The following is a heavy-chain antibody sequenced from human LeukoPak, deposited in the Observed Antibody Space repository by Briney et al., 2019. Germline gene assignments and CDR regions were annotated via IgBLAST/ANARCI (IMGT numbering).Heavy chain of an antibody. CDR2: IGSNGGRT. V-gene: IGHV3-64*02. J-gene: IGHJ4*02. CDR3: ARDLAAAGTRGSAFDY. D-gene: IGHD6-13*01. CDR1: GYTFSSYS. Sequence: GASLRLSCTASGYTFSSYSMHWVRQAPGKGLEYVSPIGSNGGRTYYAESVKGRFTISRDNSKNRLYLQMSSLRAEDMAEYYCARDLAAAGTRGSAFDYWGQGTLVTVSS.